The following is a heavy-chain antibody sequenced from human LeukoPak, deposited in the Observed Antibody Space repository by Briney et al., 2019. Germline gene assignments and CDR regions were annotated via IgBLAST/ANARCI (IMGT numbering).Heavy chain of an antibody. J-gene: IGHJ5*02. CDR2: LYYSGNI. CDR1: GASFISGSYY. Sequence: SETLSLTCTVSGASFISGSYYWSWIRQPPGKGLEWIGYLYYSGNINYNPSLKSRVTISVDTSKNQFSLKLSSVTAADTAVYYCARMLNNNSAGWYWFDPWGQGTLVTVSS. CDR3: ARMLNNNSAGWYWFDP. V-gene: IGHV4-61*01. D-gene: IGHD1-1*01.